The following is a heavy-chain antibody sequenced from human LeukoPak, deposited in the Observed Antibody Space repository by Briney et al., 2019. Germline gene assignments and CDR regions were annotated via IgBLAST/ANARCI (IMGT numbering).Heavy chain of an antibody. Sequence: ASVKVSCTASGYTFTSYGISWVRQAPGQGLEWMGGISAYNGNTNYAQKLQGRVTMTTDTSTSTAYMELRSLRSDDTAVYYCAREYCSSTSCYWGDNWFDPWGQGTLVTVSS. D-gene: IGHD2-2*01. J-gene: IGHJ5*02. CDR1: GYTFTSYG. CDR2: ISAYNGNT. V-gene: IGHV1-18*01. CDR3: AREYCSSTSCYWGDNWFDP.